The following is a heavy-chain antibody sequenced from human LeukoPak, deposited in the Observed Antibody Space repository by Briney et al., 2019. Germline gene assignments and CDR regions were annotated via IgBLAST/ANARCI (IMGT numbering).Heavy chain of an antibody. CDR2: IRSKPYGGTT. D-gene: IGHD3-22*01. CDR1: GFTFGDYG. CDR3: TRGDYYDSSGYYLLFDY. Sequence: GRSLRLSCTASGFTFGDYGMSWVRQAPGEGPEWVGFIRSKPYGGTTEYAASVKGRFTISRDDSESIAYLQMNSLKTEDTAVYYCTRGDYYDSSGYYLLFDYWGRGTLVTVSS. V-gene: IGHV3-49*04. J-gene: IGHJ4*02.